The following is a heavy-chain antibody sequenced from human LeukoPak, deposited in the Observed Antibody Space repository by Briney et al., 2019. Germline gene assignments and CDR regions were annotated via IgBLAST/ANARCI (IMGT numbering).Heavy chain of an antibody. J-gene: IGHJ4*02. V-gene: IGHV1-2*02. CDR1: GYTFTDYY. CDR2: INPNSGDT. Sequence: ASVKVSCKASGYTFTDYYMHWVRQAPGQGLEWMGWINPNSGDTHYIQKFQDRVTVTRDTSISTAYLDLSSLTSDDTAIYYCAIEVYYHDTNSFVYWGQGTLVTVSS. CDR3: AIEVYYHDTNSFVY. D-gene: IGHD3-22*01.